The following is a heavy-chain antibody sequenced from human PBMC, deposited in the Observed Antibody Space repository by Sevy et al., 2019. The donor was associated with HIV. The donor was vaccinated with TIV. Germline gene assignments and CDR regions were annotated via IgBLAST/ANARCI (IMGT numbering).Heavy chain of an antibody. CDR2: ISAYSGNT. V-gene: IGHV1-18*01. Sequence: ASVKVSCKASGYTFTSYGINWVRQAPGQGLEWMGWISAYSGNTNHAQNLQGRVTMTTDTFTSTAYMELRSLTSDDTAVYYGARDQDDSSGYYYSYYGMDVWGHGTTVTVSS. CDR1: GYTFTSYG. CDR3: ARDQDDSSGYYYSYYGMDV. J-gene: IGHJ6*02. D-gene: IGHD3-22*01.